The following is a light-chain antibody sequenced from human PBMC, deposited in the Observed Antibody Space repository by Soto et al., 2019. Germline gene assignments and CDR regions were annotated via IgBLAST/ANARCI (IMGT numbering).Light chain of an antibody. CDR3: HQYYSNPRT. CDR1: HSILYRSTNKDY. Sequence: DIEMTQSPDSLAVSLGERATINCKSSHSILYRSTNKDYLAWYQQKPGQPPKLLINWASTREFGVPDRFSGSGSETEFTLTISNFQAEDVAVYYCHQYYSNPRTFGQGTRLEI. CDR2: WAS. V-gene: IGKV4-1*01. J-gene: IGKJ2*01.